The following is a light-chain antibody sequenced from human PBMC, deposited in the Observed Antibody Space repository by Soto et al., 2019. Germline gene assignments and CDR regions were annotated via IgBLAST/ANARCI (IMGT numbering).Light chain of an antibody. V-gene: IGKV1-33*01. Sequence: DIQRTQSPSSLSASVGGRVTITCQASQDVSNYLSWYQYKPGKAPKLLIYDASNLEKGVPSRFSGSGSGTHFTFTISSLQPEDIATYYCQQYDILPRTFGQGTRVEIK. CDR1: QDVSNY. J-gene: IGKJ1*01. CDR3: QQYDILPRT. CDR2: DAS.